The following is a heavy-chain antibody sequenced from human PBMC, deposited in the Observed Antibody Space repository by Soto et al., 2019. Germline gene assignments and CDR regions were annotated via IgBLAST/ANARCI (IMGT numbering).Heavy chain of an antibody. CDR1: GFTFSSYG. V-gene: IGHV3-33*01. CDR3: AREEEYSSSSPYYYYYMDV. D-gene: IGHD6-6*01. J-gene: IGHJ6*03. CDR2: IWYDGSNK. Sequence: GGSLRLSCAASGFTFSSYGMHWVRQAPGKGLEWVAVIWYDGSNKYYADSVKGRFTISRDNSKNTLYLQMNSLRAEDTAVYYCAREEEYSSSSPYYYYYMDVWGKGTTVTVSS.